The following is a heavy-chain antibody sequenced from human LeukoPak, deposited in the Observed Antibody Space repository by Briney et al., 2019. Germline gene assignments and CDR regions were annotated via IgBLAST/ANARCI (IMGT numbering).Heavy chain of an antibody. CDR2: IYYSGST. D-gene: IGHD1-26*01. CDR1: GASISSYY. V-gene: IGHV4-59*12. J-gene: IGHJ4*02. Sequence: ASETLSLTCTVSGASISSYYWSWIRQPPGKGLEWIGHIYYSGSTDYNPSLKSRVTMSVDTSKNQFSLKLSSVTAADTAVYYCATGRDGSYDWGQGTLVTVSS. CDR3: ATGRDGSYD.